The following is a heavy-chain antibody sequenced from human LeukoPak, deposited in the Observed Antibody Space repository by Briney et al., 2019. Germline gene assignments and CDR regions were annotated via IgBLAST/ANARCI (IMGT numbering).Heavy chain of an antibody. CDR2: IRYDGSNK. V-gene: IGHV3-30*02. Sequence: PGGSLRLSCAASGFTFSSYGMHWVRQAPGKGLEWVAFIRYDGSNKYYADSVKGRFTISRDNSKNTLYLQMNSLRAEDTALYYCAKDISYGSGSYSNFDYWGQGTLVTVSS. D-gene: IGHD3-10*01. J-gene: IGHJ4*02. CDR1: GFTFSSYG. CDR3: AKDISYGSGSYSNFDY.